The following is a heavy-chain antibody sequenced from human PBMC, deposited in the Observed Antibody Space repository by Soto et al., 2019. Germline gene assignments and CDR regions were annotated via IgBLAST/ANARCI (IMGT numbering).Heavy chain of an antibody. CDR3: ARRYCSGGNCHHADY. CDR1: GYSFTNSW. D-gene: IGHD2-15*01. J-gene: IGHJ4*02. Sequence: PGESLKISCKGSGYSFTNSWIGWVRQMPGKGLEWMGIIYPGDSDTRYSPSFQGQVTISADKSISTAYLQWSSLKASDTAMYYCARRYCSGGNCHHADYWGQGTPVPVSS. CDR2: IYPGDSDT. V-gene: IGHV5-51*01.